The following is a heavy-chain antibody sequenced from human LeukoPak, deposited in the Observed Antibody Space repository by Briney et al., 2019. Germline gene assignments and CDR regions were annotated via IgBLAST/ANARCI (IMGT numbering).Heavy chain of an antibody. CDR3: ARGPVVPAALYGMDV. J-gene: IGHJ6*02. Sequence: SETLSLTCAVYGGSFSGYYWSWIRQPPGKGLEWIGEINHRGSTNYNPSLKSRVTISVDTSKNQFSLKLSSVTAADTAVYYCARGPVVPAALYGMDVWGQGTTVTVSS. CDR1: GGSFSGYY. CDR2: INHRGST. D-gene: IGHD2-2*01. V-gene: IGHV4-34*01.